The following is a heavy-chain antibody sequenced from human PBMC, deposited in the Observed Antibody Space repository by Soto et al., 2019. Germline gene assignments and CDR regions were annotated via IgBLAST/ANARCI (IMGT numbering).Heavy chain of an antibody. Sequence: EVPLLESGGGLVQPGGSLRLSCAASGFTFSSYAMWLVRQAPGKGLECVSSISGGGETTDYADSVKGRCTISRDNSKNTLYLQMNSLIAENTTVYYCAFNSVSGSYYFDYWGQGSLITDSS. CDR1: GFTFSSYA. CDR2: ISGGGETT. J-gene: IGHJ4*02. V-gene: IGHV3-23*01. CDR3: AFNSVSGSYYFDY. D-gene: IGHD3-10*01.